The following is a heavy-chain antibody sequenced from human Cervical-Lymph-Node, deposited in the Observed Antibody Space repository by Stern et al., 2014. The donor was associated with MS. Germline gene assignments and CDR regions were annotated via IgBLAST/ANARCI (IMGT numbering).Heavy chain of an antibody. V-gene: IGHV3-21*01. CDR3: ARGYAHLDV. CDR1: GFTFSNAH. CDR2: ISTGGNYI. Sequence: VQLVESGGGLAKPGGSLRLSCAASGFTFSNAHMNWVRQAPGMGLQWVSSISTGGNYIFYADSLKGRFTISRDNAKGSVDLQMNSLRVEDTAVYYCARGYAHLDVWGHGTTVTVSS. J-gene: IGHJ6*02. D-gene: IGHD5-12*01.